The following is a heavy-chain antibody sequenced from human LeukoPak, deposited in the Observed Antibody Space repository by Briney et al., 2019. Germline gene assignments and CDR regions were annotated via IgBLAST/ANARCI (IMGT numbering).Heavy chain of an antibody. J-gene: IGHJ4*02. CDR3: ASFFHSGSYYGDY. V-gene: IGHV4-39*01. D-gene: IGHD1-26*01. Sequence: PSETLSLTCTVSGGSISSSSYYWGWIRQPPGKGLEWIGSIYYSESTYYNPSLKSRVTISVDTSKNQFSLKLSSVTAADTAVYYCASFFHSGSYYGDYWGQGTLVTVSS. CDR1: GGSISSSSYY. CDR2: IYYSEST.